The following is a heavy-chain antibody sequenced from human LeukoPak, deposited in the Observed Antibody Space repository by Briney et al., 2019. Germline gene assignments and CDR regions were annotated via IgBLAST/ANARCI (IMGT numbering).Heavy chain of an antibody. Sequence: GGSLRLSCLASGFSFNSYTMNWVREAPGKGLEGVSTISPVSTYTWYAESVKGRFTISRDNPKNSLYLQMDSLRAEDTAVYYCVRDVSRRIGMDVWGQGTTVTVSS. J-gene: IGHJ6*02. CDR2: ISPVSTYT. V-gene: IGHV3-21*01. CDR3: VRDVSRRIGMDV. CDR1: GFSFNSYT. D-gene: IGHD2/OR15-2a*01.